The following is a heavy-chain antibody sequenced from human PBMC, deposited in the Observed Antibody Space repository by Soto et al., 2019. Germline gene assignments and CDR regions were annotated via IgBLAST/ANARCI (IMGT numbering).Heavy chain of an antibody. CDR2: ISGTSSFT. D-gene: IGHD2-2*01. V-gene: IGHV3-23*01. CDR1: GFTFSSYG. Sequence: EVQLLESGGGLVQPGGSLRLSCAASGFTFSSYGMGWVRQVPGKGLECVSLISGTSSFTYYADSVKGRFSISRDNSKNTLYLQMDSRRAEDTALYYCARSRPTGCSSARCPRDIWGQGTMVTVSS. CDR3: ARSRPTGCSSARCPRDI. J-gene: IGHJ3*02.